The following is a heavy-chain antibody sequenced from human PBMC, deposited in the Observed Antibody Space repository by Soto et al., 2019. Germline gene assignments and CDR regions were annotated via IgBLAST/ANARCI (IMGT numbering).Heavy chain of an antibody. Sequence: GGSLRLSCAASGFTFSSYAMHWVRQAPGKGLEWVAVISYDGSNKYYADSVKGRFTISRDNSKNTLYLQMNSLRAEDTAVYYCARPSRDCSSTSCYYFSQGAYYFDYWGQGTLVTVSS. D-gene: IGHD2-2*01. J-gene: IGHJ4*02. CDR2: ISYDGSNK. CDR1: GFTFSSYA. CDR3: ARPSRDCSSTSCYYFSQGAYYFDY. V-gene: IGHV3-30-3*01.